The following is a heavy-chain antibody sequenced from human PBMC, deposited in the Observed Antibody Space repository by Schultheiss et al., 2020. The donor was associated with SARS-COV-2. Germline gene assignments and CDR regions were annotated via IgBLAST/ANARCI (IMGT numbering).Heavy chain of an antibody. CDR3: ARWATVTTAYYYGMDV. V-gene: IGHV1-46*01. Sequence: ASVKVSCKASGYTFSGYYMHWVRQAPGQGLEWMGWINPSGGSTSYAQKFQGRVTMTRDTSTSTVYMELSSLRSEDTAVYYCARWATVTTAYYYGMDVWGQGTTVTVSS. D-gene: IGHD4-11*01. J-gene: IGHJ6*02. CDR1: GYTFSGYY. CDR2: INPSGGST.